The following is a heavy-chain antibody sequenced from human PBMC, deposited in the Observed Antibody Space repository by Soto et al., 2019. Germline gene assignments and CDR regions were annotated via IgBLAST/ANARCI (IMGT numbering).Heavy chain of an antibody. CDR2: ISGSGGST. V-gene: IGHV3-23*01. J-gene: IGHJ5*02. D-gene: IGHD4-17*01. CDR1: GFSFSDYA. CDR3: AKGRYGDYVWFDP. Sequence: EEQLLESGGGLVQPGGSLRLSCAASGFSFSDYAMSWVRQAPGKGLEWVSAISGSGGSTYYADSVKGRFTISRDNSKNTVYLQMNSLRAEDTAVYYCAKGRYGDYVWFDPWGQGTLVTVSS.